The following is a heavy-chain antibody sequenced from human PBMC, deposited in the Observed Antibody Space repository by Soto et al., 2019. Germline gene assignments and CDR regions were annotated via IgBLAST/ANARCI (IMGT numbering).Heavy chain of an antibody. CDR3: ARAGRRDTCSMDV. CDR2: IRQDGSER. Sequence: EVQLVESGGGLVQPGGSLRLSCAASGFTISPYWMSWVRQLPGKGLEWMANIRQDGSERYYADSVNGRFTISRDNGKNSLYLQMNSLRAEDTAVYYCARAGRRDTCSMDVWGQGTTVTVSS. V-gene: IGHV3-7*01. CDR1: GFTISPYW. D-gene: IGHD2-15*01. J-gene: IGHJ6*02.